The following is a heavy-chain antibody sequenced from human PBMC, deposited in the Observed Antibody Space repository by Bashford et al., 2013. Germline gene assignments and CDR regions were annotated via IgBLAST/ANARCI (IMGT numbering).Heavy chain of an antibody. D-gene: IGHD3-22*01. CDR3: ARAGGYDSSGYSY. Sequence: SETLSLTCTVSGGSISSSSYYWGWIRQPPGKGLEWIGSIYYSGSTYYNPSLKSRVTISVDTSKNQFSLKLSSVTAADTAVYYCARAGGYDSSGYSYWGQGTLVTVSS. J-gene: IGHJ4*02. CDR1: GGSISSSSYY. V-gene: IGHV4-39*07. CDR2: IYYSGST.